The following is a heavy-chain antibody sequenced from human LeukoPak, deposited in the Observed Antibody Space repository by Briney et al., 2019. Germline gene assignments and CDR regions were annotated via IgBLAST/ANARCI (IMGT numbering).Heavy chain of an antibody. CDR3: ARGRYYYDSSGYNPAYYFDY. CDR1: GFTFSSYA. CDR2: ISYDGSNK. D-gene: IGHD3-22*01. Sequence: GGSLRLSCAASGFTFSSYAMHWVRQAPGKGLEWVAVISYDGSNKYYADSVKGRFTISRDNSKNTLYLQMNSLRAEDTAVYYCARGRYYYDSSGYNPAYYFDYWGQGTLVTVSS. V-gene: IGHV3-30-3*01. J-gene: IGHJ4*02.